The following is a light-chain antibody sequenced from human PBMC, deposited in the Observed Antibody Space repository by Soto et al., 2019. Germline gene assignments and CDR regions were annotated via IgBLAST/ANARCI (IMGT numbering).Light chain of an antibody. V-gene: IGKV3-15*01. J-gene: IGKJ1*01. CDR3: QQYNNWPPGRT. CDR2: DAS. Sequence: EIVITQSPVTLSLSPGERATLSCRASESVSSNLAWYQQKPGQAPRLLIYDASTRATGIPARFSDSGAGTEFTLTISSLQSEDVAVYYCQQYNNWPPGRTFGQGTKVEIK. CDR1: ESVSSN.